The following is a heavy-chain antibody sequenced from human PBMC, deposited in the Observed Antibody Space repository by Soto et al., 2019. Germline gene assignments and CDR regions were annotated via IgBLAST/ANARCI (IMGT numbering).Heavy chain of an antibody. J-gene: IGHJ6*02. CDR1: GGSISSYY. D-gene: IGHD5-18*01. Sequence: QVQLQESGPGLVKPSETLSLTCTVSGGSISSYYWSWIRQPPGKGLEWIGYIYYSGSTNYNPSLKSRVTISVDTSKNQFSLKLSSVTAADTAVYYCARGGYGYYYYYYGMDVWGQGTTVTVSS. V-gene: IGHV4-59*01. CDR3: ARGGYGYYYYYYGMDV. CDR2: IYYSGST.